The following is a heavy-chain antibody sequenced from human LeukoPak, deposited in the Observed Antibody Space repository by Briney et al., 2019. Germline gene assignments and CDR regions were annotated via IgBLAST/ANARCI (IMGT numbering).Heavy chain of an antibody. CDR3: ARMVGGFQTYYYYYLDV. CDR1: GFTFSSYP. J-gene: IGHJ6*03. CDR2: ISYDGNNK. D-gene: IGHD3-16*01. V-gene: IGHV3-30*04. Sequence: GRSLRLSCAASGFTFSSYPIHWVRQAPGKGLEWVAVISYDGNNKYYADSVKGRFTISRDNSKNTLYLQMNSLRPEDTAVYYCARMVGGFQTYYYYYLDVWGKETTVTIS.